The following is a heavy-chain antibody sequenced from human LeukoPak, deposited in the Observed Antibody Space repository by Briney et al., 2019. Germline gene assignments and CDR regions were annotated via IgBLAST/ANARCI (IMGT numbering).Heavy chain of an antibody. CDR1: GFAFGSEA. V-gene: IGHV3-21*01. J-gene: IGHJ3*02. CDR3: ARDHVKGEGVAGHHDAFDI. D-gene: IGHD6-19*01. Sequence: GGSLRLSCAVSGFAFGSEAMSWVRQAPGKGLEWVSSISSSSSYIYYADSVKGRFTISRDNAKNSLYLQMNSLRAEDTAVYYCARDHVKGEGVAGHHDAFDIWGQGTMVTVSS. CDR2: ISSSSSYI.